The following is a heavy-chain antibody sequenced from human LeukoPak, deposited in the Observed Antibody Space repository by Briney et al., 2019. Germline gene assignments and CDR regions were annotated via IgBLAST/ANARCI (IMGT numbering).Heavy chain of an antibody. CDR2: INPNSGGT. V-gene: IGHV1-2*02. CDR1: GYTFTGYY. D-gene: IGHD3-16*01. J-gene: IGHJ4*02. CDR3: ARETRGGAVTIDY. Sequence: ASVKVSCKASGYTFTGYYMHWVRQAPGQGLEWMGWINPNSGGTNYAQKFQGRVTMTRDTSISTAYMELSRLRSDDTAVYYCARETRGGAVTIDYWGQGTLVTVSS.